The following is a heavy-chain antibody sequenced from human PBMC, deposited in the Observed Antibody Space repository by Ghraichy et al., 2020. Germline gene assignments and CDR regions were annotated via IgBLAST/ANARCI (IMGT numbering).Heavy chain of an antibody. CDR2: INHSGTT. D-gene: IGHD2-15*01. J-gene: IGHJ4*02. CDR1: GGSFSGYY. Sequence: SETLSPTCAVYGGSFSGYYWSWIRQPPGKGLEWIGEINHSGTTNYNPSLKSRVTISVDTSKNQFSLKLSSVTAADTAVYYCARGGYCSGGSCYSGKIDYWGQGTLVTVSS. CDR3: ARGGYCSGGSCYSGKIDY. V-gene: IGHV4-34*01.